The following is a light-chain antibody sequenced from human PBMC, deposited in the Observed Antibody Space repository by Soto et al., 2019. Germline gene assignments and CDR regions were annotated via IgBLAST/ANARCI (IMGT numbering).Light chain of an antibody. J-gene: IGKJ5*01. V-gene: IGKV3-20*01. Sequence: EIVLTQSPGTLSLSPGERATLSCRASQSVNSNHLAWYQQRPGQAHRLLIYGASIRATGIPDRFSGSGSGTDFTLTISRLEPEDFAVFYCQQYGSSLVTFGQGTRLEIK. CDR1: QSVNSNH. CDR2: GAS. CDR3: QQYGSSLVT.